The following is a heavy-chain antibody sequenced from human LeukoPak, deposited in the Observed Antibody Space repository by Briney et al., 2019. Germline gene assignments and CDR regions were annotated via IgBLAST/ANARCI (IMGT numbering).Heavy chain of an antibody. CDR3: AKVPSPLMIVDAYFDY. CDR1: GFTFSSYA. Sequence: GGSLRLSCAASGFTFSSYAMSWVRQAPGKGLEWVSAISGSGGSTYYADSVKGRFTISRDNSKNTLYLQMSSLRAEDTAVYYCAKVPSPLMIVDAYFDYWGQGTLVTVSS. V-gene: IGHV3-23*01. J-gene: IGHJ4*02. D-gene: IGHD3-22*01. CDR2: ISGSGGST.